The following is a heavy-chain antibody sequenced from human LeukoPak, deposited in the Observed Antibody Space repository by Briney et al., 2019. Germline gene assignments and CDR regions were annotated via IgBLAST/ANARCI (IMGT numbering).Heavy chain of an antibody. CDR3: TTDKVRGDKRIDY. V-gene: IGHV3-30*03. D-gene: IGHD3-10*01. Sequence: GGSLRLSCAASGFTFSSYEMNWVRQAPGKGLEWVAVISYDGSNKYYADSVKGRFTISRDNSKNTLYLQMNSLKTEDTAVYYCTTDKVRGDKRIDYWGQGTLVTVSS. J-gene: IGHJ4*02. CDR1: GFTFSSYE. CDR2: ISYDGSNK.